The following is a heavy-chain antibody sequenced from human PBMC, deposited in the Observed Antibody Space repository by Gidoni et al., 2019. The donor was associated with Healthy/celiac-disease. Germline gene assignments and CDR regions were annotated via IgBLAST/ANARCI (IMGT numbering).Heavy chain of an antibody. Sequence: EVQLVQSGAAVKKPGASLTISSKGSGYSFTSYWIGRVRQMPGKGLEWMGIIYPGDSDTRYSPSFQGQVTISADKSISTAYLQWSSLKASDTAMYYCARGQRHRPDHFDYWGQGTLVTVSS. CDR1: GYSFTSYW. CDR3: ARGQRHRPDHFDY. CDR2: IYPGDSDT. V-gene: IGHV5-51*01. J-gene: IGHJ4*02.